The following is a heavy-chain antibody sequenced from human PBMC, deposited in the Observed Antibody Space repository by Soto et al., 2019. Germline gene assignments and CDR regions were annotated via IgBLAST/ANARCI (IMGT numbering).Heavy chain of an antibody. CDR3: ARDQEVAAAHGWFEP. D-gene: IGHD6-13*01. J-gene: IGHJ5*02. CDR2: ISAYNGNT. CDR1: GYTFTSYG. Sequence: RASVKVSCKASGYTFTSYGISWVRQAPGQGLEWMGWISAYNGNTNYAQKLQGRVTMTTDTSTSTAYMELRSLRSDDTAVYYCARDQEVAAAHGWFEPWCQGTLVAVCS. V-gene: IGHV1-18*01.